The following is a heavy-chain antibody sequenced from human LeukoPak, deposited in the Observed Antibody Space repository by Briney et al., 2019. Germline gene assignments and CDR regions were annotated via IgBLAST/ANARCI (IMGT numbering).Heavy chain of an antibody. CDR1: GYMFTSYD. D-gene: IGHD2-21*02. CDR3: ARVFCSGGDCYRYFDY. Sequence: GASVKVSCKASGYMFTSYDINWVRQATGQGLERMGWMNPNSGNTGFGQKFQGRVTMTRDTSISTAYMELSSLRSEDTAVYYCARVFCSGGDCYRYFDYWGQGTLVTVSS. V-gene: IGHV1-8*01. J-gene: IGHJ4*02. CDR2: MNPNSGNT.